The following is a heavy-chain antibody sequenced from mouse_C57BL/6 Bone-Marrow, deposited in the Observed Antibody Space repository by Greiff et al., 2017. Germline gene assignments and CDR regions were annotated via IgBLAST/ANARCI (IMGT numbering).Heavy chain of an antibody. D-gene: IGHD1-1*01. Sequence: VQLQQSGAELVKPGASVKLSCTASGYNIKDYYINWVKQRPEQGLEWIGRIDPGDGATKYAPKVQDKATITADTSSSTAYLQRSSLTSEDAAVYYSTKSLIYYYTDYWGQGTTLTVSS. V-gene: IGHV14-2*01. CDR2: IDPGDGAT. J-gene: IGHJ2*01. CDR3: TKSLIYYYTDY. CDR1: GYNIKDYY.